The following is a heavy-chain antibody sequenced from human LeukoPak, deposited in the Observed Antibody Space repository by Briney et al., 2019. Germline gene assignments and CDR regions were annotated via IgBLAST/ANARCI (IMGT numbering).Heavy chain of an antibody. CDR2: IYYSGST. D-gene: IGHD1-26*01. V-gene: IGHV4-59*01. CDR3: ARGSGSYSRLDFDY. J-gene: IGHJ4*02. Sequence: SETLSLTCTVSGGSIRNYYWSWIRQPPGKGLEWIGYIYYSGSTNYNPSLKSRVTISVDTSKNQFSLKLSSVTAADTAVYYCARGSGSYSRLDFDYWGQGTLVTVSS. CDR1: GGSIRNYY.